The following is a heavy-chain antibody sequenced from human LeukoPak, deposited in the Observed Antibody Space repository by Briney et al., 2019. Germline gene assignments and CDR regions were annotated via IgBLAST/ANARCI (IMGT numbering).Heavy chain of an antibody. D-gene: IGHD4-23*01. CDR3: ARDYGGNSSHYYYGMDV. CDR1: GGSISSSSYY. Sequence: SETLSLTCTVSGGSISSSSYYWGWIRQPPGKGLEWIGYIYYSGSTNYNPSLKSRVTISVDTSKNQFSLKLSSVTAADTAVYYCARDYGGNSSHYYYGMDVWGQGTTVTVSS. V-gene: IGHV4-61*01. CDR2: IYYSGST. J-gene: IGHJ6*02.